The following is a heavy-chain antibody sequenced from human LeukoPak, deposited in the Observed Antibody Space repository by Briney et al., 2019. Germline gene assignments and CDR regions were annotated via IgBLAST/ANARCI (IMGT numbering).Heavy chain of an antibody. CDR3: VRDMDRGQWLVRPYN. Sequence: ASVKVSCKASGGTFSSYAISWVRQAPGQGLEWMGGIIPIFGTANYAQKFQGRVTMTRDMSISTAYMDLRRLKSDDTAVYYCVRDMDRGQWLVRPYNWGQGTLVTVSS. D-gene: IGHD6-19*01. CDR1: GGTFSSYA. CDR2: IIPIFGTA. V-gene: IGHV1-69*05. J-gene: IGHJ4*02.